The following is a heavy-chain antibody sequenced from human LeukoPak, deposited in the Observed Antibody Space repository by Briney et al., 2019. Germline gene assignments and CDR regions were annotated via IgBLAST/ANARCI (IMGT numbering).Heavy chain of an antibody. Sequence: ASVKVSCKASGYTFTAYYMHWVRLAPGQGLEWMGWITPNSGGTKYAQRFQGRVTMTRDTSISTAYMELSGLRSDDTAVYYCTRRSILSTRTDDYWGQGTPVTVSS. CDR3: TRRSILSTRTDDY. J-gene: IGHJ4*02. CDR2: ITPNSGGT. V-gene: IGHV1-2*02. CDR1: GYTFTAYY. D-gene: IGHD3-10*01.